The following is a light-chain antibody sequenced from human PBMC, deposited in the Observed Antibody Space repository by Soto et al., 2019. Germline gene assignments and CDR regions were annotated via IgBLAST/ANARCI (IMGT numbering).Light chain of an antibody. V-gene: IGKV3-20*01. CDR3: QQYGNSPRT. J-gene: IGKJ1*01. Sequence: EIVLTQSPGTLSLSPGERATLSCRASQSVSSSYLAWYQQKPGQAPRLLIYGASSRATGIPDRFTGSGSATAFTLTISTLEPEDFAVYYCQQYGNSPRTFGQGTRVEIK. CDR1: QSVSSSY. CDR2: GAS.